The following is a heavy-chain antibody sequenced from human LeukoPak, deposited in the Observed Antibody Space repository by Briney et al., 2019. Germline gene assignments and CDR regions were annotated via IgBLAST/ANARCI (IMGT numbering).Heavy chain of an antibody. V-gene: IGHV3-30-3*01. CDR1: GFTFSTYT. J-gene: IGHJ4*02. CDR2: ISYDGSNK. CDR3: ARRGSSGCFDY. D-gene: IGHD6-19*01. Sequence: GGSLRLSCAASGFTFSTYTMHWVRRAPGKGLEWVAVISYDGSNKYYADSVKGRFTISRDNSKNTLYLQMNSLRAEDTAVYYCARRGSSGCFDYWGQGTLVTVSS.